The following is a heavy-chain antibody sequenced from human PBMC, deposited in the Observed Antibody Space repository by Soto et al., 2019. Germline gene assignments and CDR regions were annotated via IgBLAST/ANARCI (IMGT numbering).Heavy chain of an antibody. CDR2: ISAYNGNT. Sequence: QVQLVQSGAEVKKPGASVKVSCKASGYTFTSYGISWVRQAPGQGLEWMGWISAYNGNTNYAQKLQGRLTMTTDTTTSKAYMELRSLRSDDTAVYYCVVTAQPYYFDSWGQGTLVTVSS. D-gene: IGHD2-15*01. J-gene: IGHJ4*02. CDR1: GYTFTSYG. CDR3: VVTAQPYYFDS. V-gene: IGHV1-18*01.